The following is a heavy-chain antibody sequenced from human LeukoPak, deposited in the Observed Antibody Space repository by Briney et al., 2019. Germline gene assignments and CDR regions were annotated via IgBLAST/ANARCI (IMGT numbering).Heavy chain of an antibody. D-gene: IGHD6-19*01. V-gene: IGHV1-8*02. CDR3: ARVYGTGYYIAVAYYDY. CDR1: GYTFTSYG. CDR2: MNPNSGNT. Sequence: ASVKVSCKASGYTFTSYGINWVRQATGQGLEWMGWMNPNSGNTGYAQKFQGRVTMTRNTSISTAYMELSSLRSEDTAVYYCARVYGTGYYIAVAYYDYWGQGTLVTVSS. J-gene: IGHJ4*02.